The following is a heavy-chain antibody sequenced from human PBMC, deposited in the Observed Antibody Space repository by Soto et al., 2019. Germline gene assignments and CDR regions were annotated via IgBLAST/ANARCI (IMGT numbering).Heavy chain of an antibody. Sequence: GASVKVSCKASGYTFTGYYMHWVRQAPGQGLEWMGWINPNSGGTNYAQKFQGWVTMTRDTSISTAYMELSRLRSGDTAVYYCAREKHDYGDYFGYFDYWGQGTLVTVSP. CDR2: INPNSGGT. CDR3: AREKHDYGDYFGYFDY. V-gene: IGHV1-2*04. CDR1: GYTFTGYY. D-gene: IGHD4-17*01. J-gene: IGHJ4*02.